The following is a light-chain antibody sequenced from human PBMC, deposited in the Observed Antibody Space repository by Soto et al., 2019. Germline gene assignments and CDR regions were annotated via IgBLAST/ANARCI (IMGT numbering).Light chain of an antibody. V-gene: IGLV2-11*01. J-gene: IGLJ1*01. Sequence: SVLTQPRSVSGSPGQSVTISCTGTSSDVGGYNCVSWCQQHPGKAPQLIIYDVTQRPSGVPDRFSGSKSGNTASLSISGLQAEDEADYYCCSHSASYTFVFGTGTKVTVL. CDR3: CSHSASYTFV. CDR1: SSDVGGYNC. CDR2: DVT.